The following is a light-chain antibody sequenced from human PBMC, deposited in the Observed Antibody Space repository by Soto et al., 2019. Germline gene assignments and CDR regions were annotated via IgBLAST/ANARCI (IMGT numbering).Light chain of an antibody. J-gene: IGKJ1*01. V-gene: IGKV3-20*01. Sequence: ELVLTQSPGTLSLSPGDRATLSCRASQSVSSTYLAWCQQRPGQAPRLLIYSSSSRASGIPDRLSGSGSGTDFTRTSSRLEPEHFAVYYYQQYRTSPPTWTFGQGTKVDIK. CDR1: QSVSSTY. CDR3: QQYRTSPPTWT. CDR2: SSS.